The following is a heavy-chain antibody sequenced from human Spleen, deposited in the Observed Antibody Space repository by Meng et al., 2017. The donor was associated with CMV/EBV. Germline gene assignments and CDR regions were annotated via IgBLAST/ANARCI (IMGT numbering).Heavy chain of an antibody. CDR1: GFTLSTTGVV. CDR3: AHRLAMMNAFDI. V-gene: IGHV2-5*01. Sequence: TFCGFTLSTTGVVVGWIRQPPGKALEWLALLYWNGDKRYSTSLKSRLTITKDTSKNQVVLTMTNMDPVDTGTYYCAHRLAMMNAFDIWGQGTMVTVSS. CDR2: LYWNGDK. J-gene: IGHJ3*02. D-gene: IGHD5-12*01.